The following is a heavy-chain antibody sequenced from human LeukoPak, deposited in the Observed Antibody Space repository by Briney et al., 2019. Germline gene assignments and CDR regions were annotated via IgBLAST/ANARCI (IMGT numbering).Heavy chain of an antibody. CDR3: ARGQAPARRAITIFGVVITGNDAFDI. CDR2: INHSGST. J-gene: IGHJ3*02. CDR1: GGSIRSYY. Sequence: PSETLSLTCTVSGGSIRSYYWSWIRQPPGKGLEWIGEINHSGSTNYNPSLKSRVTISVDTSKNQFSLKLSSVTAADTAVYYCARGQAPARRAITIFGVVITGNDAFDIWGQGTMVTVSS. V-gene: IGHV4-34*01. D-gene: IGHD3-3*01.